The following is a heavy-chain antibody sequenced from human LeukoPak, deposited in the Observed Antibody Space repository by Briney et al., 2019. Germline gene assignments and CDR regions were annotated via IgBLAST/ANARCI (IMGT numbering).Heavy chain of an antibody. Sequence: SETLSLTCTVSGGSISSSYWSWIRQPPGKGLEWIGYIYHSGSTNYNPSLKSRVTISIDTSKNQFSLKLSSVTAADTAVYYCASVVGATGGAFDIWGRGTMVTVSS. CDR1: GGSISSSY. V-gene: IGHV4-59*12. CDR2: IYHSGST. D-gene: IGHD1-26*01. J-gene: IGHJ3*02. CDR3: ASVVGATGGAFDI.